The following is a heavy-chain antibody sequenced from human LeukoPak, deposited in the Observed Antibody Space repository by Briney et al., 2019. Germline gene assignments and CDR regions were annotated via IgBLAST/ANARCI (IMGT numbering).Heavy chain of an antibody. CDR3: ARDTARGGYYYYYMDV. V-gene: IGHV3-53*01. CDR2: IYSGGST. CDR1: GFTVSSNY. D-gene: IGHD5-18*01. Sequence: GGSLRLSCAASGFTVSSNYMGWVRQAPGKGLEWVSVIYSGGSTYYAASVMGRFTISRDNSKNTLYLQMNSMRAEDTAVYYCARDTARGGYYYYYMDVWGKGTTVTVSS. J-gene: IGHJ6*03.